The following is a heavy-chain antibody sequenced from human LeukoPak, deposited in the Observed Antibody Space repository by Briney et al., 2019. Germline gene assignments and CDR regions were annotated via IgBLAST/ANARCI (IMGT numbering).Heavy chain of an antibody. CDR3: ARHGSRVMATIEDS. Sequence: RASETLSLTCSVSGGSISSYSWSWIRQPPGKGLEWIGYINYSGSTNYNPSLKSRVTISVDTSKSQFSLQLSSVTAADTAVYYCARHGSRVMATIEDSWGQGTLVIVSS. D-gene: IGHD5-12*01. CDR1: GGSISSYS. CDR2: INYSGST. J-gene: IGHJ4*02. V-gene: IGHV4-59*08.